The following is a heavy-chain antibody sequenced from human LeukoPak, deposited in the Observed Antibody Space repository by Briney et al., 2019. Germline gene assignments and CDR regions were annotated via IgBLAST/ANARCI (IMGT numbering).Heavy chain of an antibody. J-gene: IGHJ4*02. CDR1: GFTFSDYG. V-gene: IGHV3-33*01. D-gene: IGHD2/OR15-2a*01. Sequence: GGSLRLSCAASGFTFSDYGFHWVRQAPGKGLEWVAVIWYDGTKKYYADSVKGRFTISRDDSKNTLDLQMNSLRAVDTAAYYCARDGCSTTSCFDYWGQGALVTVSS. CDR3: ARDGCSTTSCFDY. CDR2: IWYDGTKK.